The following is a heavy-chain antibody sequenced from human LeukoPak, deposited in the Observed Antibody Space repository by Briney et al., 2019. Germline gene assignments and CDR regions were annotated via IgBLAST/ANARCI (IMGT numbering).Heavy chain of an antibody. V-gene: IGHV4-39*07. J-gene: IGHJ4*02. CDR2: IYYSGST. D-gene: IGHD3-22*01. CDR1: GGSISSSSYY. Sequence: SETLSLTCTVSGGSISSSSYYWGWIRQPPGKGLEWIGSIYYSGSTYYNPSLKSRVTISVDTSKNQFSLKLSSVTAADTAVYYCARGGDTDYYDSSGYSLSSFDYWGQGTLVTVSS. CDR3: ARGGDTDYYDSSGYSLSSFDY.